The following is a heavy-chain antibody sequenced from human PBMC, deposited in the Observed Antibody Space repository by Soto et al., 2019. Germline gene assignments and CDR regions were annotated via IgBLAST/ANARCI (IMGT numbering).Heavy chain of an antibody. CDR3: ARGYSLVGAVNFEY. J-gene: IGHJ4*02. Sequence: ASVKVSCKASGYTFTSYDINWVRQATGQGLEWMGWMNPNSGNTGYAQKFQGRVTMTRNTSISTAYMELSSLRSEDTAVYYCARGYSLVGAVNFEYWGQGTLVTVSS. D-gene: IGHD1-26*01. CDR2: MNPNSGNT. V-gene: IGHV1-8*01. CDR1: GYTFTSYD.